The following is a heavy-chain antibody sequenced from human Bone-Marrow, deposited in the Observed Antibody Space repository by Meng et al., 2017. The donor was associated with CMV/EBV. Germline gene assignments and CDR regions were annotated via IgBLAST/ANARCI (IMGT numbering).Heavy chain of an antibody. CDR1: GFTFGDDA. CDR2: IRSKAYAGTT. CDR3: TRGEEGRWLEFYYFDY. V-gene: IGHV3-49*04. D-gene: IGHD5-24*01. Sequence: GESLKISCTASGFTFGDDAMSWVRQAPGKGLEWVGFIRSKAYAGTTEYAASVKGRFTISRDDVKSIAYLQMNSLKTEDTAVYYCTRGEEGRWLEFYYFDYWGQGPLVTVSS. J-gene: IGHJ4*01.